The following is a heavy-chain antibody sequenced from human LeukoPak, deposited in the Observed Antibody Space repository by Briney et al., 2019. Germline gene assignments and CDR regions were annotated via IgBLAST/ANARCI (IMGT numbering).Heavy chain of an antibody. D-gene: IGHD3-3*01. CDR1: GGSISSYY. CDR3: ARGGYDFWSGYYPPHHYYYMDV. J-gene: IGHJ6*03. V-gene: IGHV4-4*07. Sequence: SETLSLTCTVSGGSISSYYWSWIRQPAGKGLEWIGRIYTSGSTNYNPSLKSRVTMSVDTSKNQFSLKLSSVTAADTAVYYCARGGYDFWSGYYPPHHYYYMDVWGKGTTVTVSS. CDR2: IYTSGST.